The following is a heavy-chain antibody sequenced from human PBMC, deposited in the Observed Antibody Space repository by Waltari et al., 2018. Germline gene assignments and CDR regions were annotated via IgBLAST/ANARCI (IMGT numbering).Heavy chain of an antibody. Sequence: DVQMLASGGGLVQPGGSLRLSCAASGFSFIDFDLSWVRQAPGKGLEWVSSSSANSGSTYYAESVKGRFTVSRDPASKTLYLQMTSLRAEDTAVYYCAKDRGTVSRGLVIGTYYFDFWGQGTLVTVSS. J-gene: IGHJ4*02. D-gene: IGHD3-10*01. CDR2: SSANSGST. CDR3: AKDRGTVSRGLVIGTYYFDF. V-gene: IGHV3-23*01. CDR1: GFSFIDFD.